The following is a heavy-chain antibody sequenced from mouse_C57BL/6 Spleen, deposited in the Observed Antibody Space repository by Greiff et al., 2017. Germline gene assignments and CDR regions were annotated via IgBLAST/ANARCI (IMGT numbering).Heavy chain of an antibody. V-gene: IGHV1-62-2*01. D-gene: IGHD1-1*01. J-gene: IGHJ3*01. CDR3: ARHEDRALYYYGSSYVPSFAY. CDR1: GYTFTEYT. CDR2: FYPGSGSI. Sequence: QVQLQQSGAELVKPGASVKLSCKASGYTFTEYTIHWVKQRSGQGLEWIGWFYPGSGSIKYNEKFKDKATLTADKSSSTVYMELSRLTSEDSAVYFCARHEDRALYYYGSSYVPSFAYWGQGTLVTVSA.